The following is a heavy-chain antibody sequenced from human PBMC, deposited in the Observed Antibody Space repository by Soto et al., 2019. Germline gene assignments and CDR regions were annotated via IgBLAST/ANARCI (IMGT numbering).Heavy chain of an antibody. CDR3: ASSPTTVTTRWLLRDY. CDR2: MNPNSGNT. CDR1: GYTFTSYD. V-gene: IGHV1-8*01. J-gene: IGHJ4*02. Sequence: QVQLVQSGAEVKKPGASVKVSCKASGYTFTSYDINWVRQATGQGLEWMGWMNPNSGNTGYAQKFQGRVTMTRNTSIITAYMELSSLRSEDTAVYYCASSPTTVTTRWLLRDYWGQGTLVTVSS. D-gene: IGHD4-17*01.